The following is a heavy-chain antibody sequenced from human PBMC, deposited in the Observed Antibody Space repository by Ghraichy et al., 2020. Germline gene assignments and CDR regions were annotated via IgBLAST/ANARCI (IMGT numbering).Heavy chain of an antibody. CDR1: GGSFSGYY. Sequence: TLSLTCAVYGGSFSGYYWSWIRQPPGKGLEWIGEINHSGSTNYNPSLKSRVTISVDTSKNQFSLKLSSVTAADTAVYYCARWSSGSYYKYYYGMDVWGQGTTVTVSS. CDR3: ARWSSGSYYKYYYGMDV. CDR2: INHSGST. D-gene: IGHD3-10*01. J-gene: IGHJ6*02. V-gene: IGHV4-34*01.